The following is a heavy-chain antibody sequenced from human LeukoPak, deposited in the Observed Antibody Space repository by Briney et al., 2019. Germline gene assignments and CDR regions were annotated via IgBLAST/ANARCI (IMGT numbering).Heavy chain of an antibody. CDR2: IYYSGST. CDR3: ARAVAARTPMNYFDY. V-gene: IGHV4-59*12. CDR1: GGSISSYY. D-gene: IGHD6-6*01. J-gene: IGHJ4*02. Sequence: SETLSLTCTVSGGSISSYYWSWIRQPPGKGLEWIGYIYYSGSTNYNPSLKSRVTISVDTSKNQFSLKLSSVTAADTAVYYCARAVAARTPMNYFDYWGQGTLVTVSS.